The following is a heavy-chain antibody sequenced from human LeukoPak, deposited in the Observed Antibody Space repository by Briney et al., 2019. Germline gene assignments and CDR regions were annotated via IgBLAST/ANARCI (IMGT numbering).Heavy chain of an antibody. CDR3: ARLYCSSASCYTGSSYYFDY. Sequence: KHGESLKISCKGSGYSFTSYWIGWVRQMPGKGLEWMGIIYPGDSDTRYSPSFQGQVTISADKSISTAYLQWSSLKASDTAIYYCARLYCSSASCYTGSSYYFDYWGQGTLVTVSS. CDR1: GYSFTSYW. J-gene: IGHJ4*02. D-gene: IGHD2-2*02. CDR2: IYPGDSDT. V-gene: IGHV5-51*01.